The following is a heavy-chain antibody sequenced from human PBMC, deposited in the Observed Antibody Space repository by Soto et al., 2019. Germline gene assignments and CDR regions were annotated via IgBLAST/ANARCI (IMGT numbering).Heavy chain of an antibody. V-gene: IGHV4-4*02. J-gene: IGHJ4*02. D-gene: IGHD3-22*01. CDR2: IYHSGST. CDR3: ARAHYYDSSGYYSGFDY. CDR1: GGSISSSNW. Sequence: SETLSLTCAVSGGSISSSNWWSWVRQPPGKGLEWIGEIYHSGSTNYNPSLKSRVTISVDKSKNQFSLKLSSVTAADTAVYYCARAHYYDSSGYYSGFDYWGQGTLVTVSS.